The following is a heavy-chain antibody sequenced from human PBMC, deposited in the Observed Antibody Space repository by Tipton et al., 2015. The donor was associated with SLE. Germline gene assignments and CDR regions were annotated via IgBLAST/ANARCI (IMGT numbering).Heavy chain of an antibody. D-gene: IGHD6-6*01. CDR3: ARSSENYGMDV. V-gene: IGHV3-30-3*01. Sequence: SLRLSCAASGFTFSRYSMQWVRQAPGKGLEWVAGSNKYYADSVKGRFTISRDNAKNTLFLQMNSLRAEDAAAYYCARSSENYGMDVWGQGTTVTVSS. CDR2: GSNK. CDR1: GFTFSRYS. J-gene: IGHJ6*02.